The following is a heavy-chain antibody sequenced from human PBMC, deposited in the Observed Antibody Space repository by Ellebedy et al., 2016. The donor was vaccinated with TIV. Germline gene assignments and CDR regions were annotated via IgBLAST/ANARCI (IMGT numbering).Heavy chain of an antibody. CDR2: INHSGST. CDR1: GGSFSGYY. J-gene: IGHJ4*02. Sequence: MPSETLSLTCAVYGGSFSGYYWSWIRQPPGKGLEWIGEINHSGSTNYNPSLKSRVTVSVDTSKNQFSLKLNSVTAADTAVYYCAGRYSGYDGYFDYWGQGTLVTVSS. D-gene: IGHD5-12*01. CDR3: AGRYSGYDGYFDY. V-gene: IGHV4-34*01.